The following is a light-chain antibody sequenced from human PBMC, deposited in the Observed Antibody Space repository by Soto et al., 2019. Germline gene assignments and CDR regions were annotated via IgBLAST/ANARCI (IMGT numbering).Light chain of an antibody. CDR2: DAS. V-gene: IGKV1-5*01. CDR3: QQYESYSWT. J-gene: IGKJ1*01. Sequence: DLQMTQSPSSQSASVGHRVTITCRASQSISSYLNWYQQKPGKAPNLLIYDASSLQSGVPSRFSGSGSGTEFTLTISSLQPDDSATYYCQQYESYSWTFGQGTKVDIK. CDR1: QSISSY.